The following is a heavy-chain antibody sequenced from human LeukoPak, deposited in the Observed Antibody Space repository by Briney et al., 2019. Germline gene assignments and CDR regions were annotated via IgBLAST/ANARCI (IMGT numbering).Heavy chain of an antibody. J-gene: IGHJ4*02. V-gene: IGHV3-30*18. CDR2: ISSDGSIK. CDR1: KFTFSHYG. Sequence: GGSLRLSCTASKFTFSHYGMQWVRQAPGKGLEWVAVISSDGSIKVYADSVKGRFTLSRDNSINTVDLQMNSLRTEDTAVYYCVKEYHSRGFGAYFDYWGQGTLVTVSS. CDR3: VKEYHSRGFGAYFDY. D-gene: IGHD3-3*01.